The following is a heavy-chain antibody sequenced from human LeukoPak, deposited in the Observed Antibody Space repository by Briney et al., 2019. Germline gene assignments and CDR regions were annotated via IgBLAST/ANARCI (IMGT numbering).Heavy chain of an antibody. CDR2: ISYDGSNK. CDR3: ARDSLMYSSSWYFPYYFDY. J-gene: IGHJ4*02. CDR1: GFTVSSND. V-gene: IGHV3-30-3*01. D-gene: IGHD6-13*01. Sequence: GGSLRLSCAASGFTVSSNDMSWVRQAPGKGLEWVAVISYDGSNKYYADSVKGRFTISRDNSKNTLYLQMNSLRAEDTAVYYCARDSLMYSSSWYFPYYFDYWGQGTLVTVSS.